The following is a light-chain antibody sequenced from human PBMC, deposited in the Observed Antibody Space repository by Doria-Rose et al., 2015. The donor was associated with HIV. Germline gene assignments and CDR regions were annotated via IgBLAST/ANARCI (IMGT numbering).Light chain of an antibody. J-gene: IGKJ3*01. CDR3: QQYYDTPS. Sequence: DIRMTQSPESLGMSLGERATLNCKSNQSLLYTSKNYLAWYQQKPGQPPKWVIDWASTRQSGVPARFSGSGSGTDFTLTVSSLEAEDVAVYYCQQYYDTPSFGPGTTVDIK. CDR2: WAS. V-gene: IGKV4-1*01. CDR1: QSLLYTSKNY.